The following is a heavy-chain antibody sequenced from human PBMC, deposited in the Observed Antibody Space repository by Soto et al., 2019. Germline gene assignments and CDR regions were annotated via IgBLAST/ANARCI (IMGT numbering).Heavy chain of an antibody. CDR3: ARVQITPSGSRRFDP. CDR1: GDTFSTYS. V-gene: IGHV1-18*01. CDR2: VSAYNGAT. D-gene: IGHD5-12*01. J-gene: IGHJ5*02. Sequence: QVQLVQSAAEVKRPGASVKVSCRASGDTFSTYSFTWVRQAPGQGPEWMGWVSAYNGATYLAQKFQDRPTVTTETSTGTAYMELRSLRSDDTAVYYCARVQITPSGSRRFDPWGQGTRVTVSS.